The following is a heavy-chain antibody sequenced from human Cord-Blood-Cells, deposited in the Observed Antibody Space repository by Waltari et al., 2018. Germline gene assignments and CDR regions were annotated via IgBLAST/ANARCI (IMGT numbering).Heavy chain of an antibody. J-gene: IGHJ4*02. D-gene: IGHD3-3*01. CDR1: GGSISSYY. CDR2: IYTSGST. CDR3: ARDSYYDFWSGYYKAGAYFDY. V-gene: IGHV4-4*07. Sequence: QVQLQESGPGLVKPSETLSLTCTVSGGSISSYYWSWIRQPAGKGPEWIGRIYTSGSTNYNPSLKSRVTMSVDTSKNQFSLKLSSVTAADTAVYYCARDSYYDFWSGYYKAGAYFDYWGQGTLVTVSS.